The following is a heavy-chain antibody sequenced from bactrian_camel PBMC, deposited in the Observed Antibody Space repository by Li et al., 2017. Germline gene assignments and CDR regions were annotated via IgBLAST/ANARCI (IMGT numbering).Heavy chain of an antibody. D-gene: IGHD2*01. CDR1: GHYYSSDC. CDR2: LASDGST. J-gene: IGHJ7*01. Sequence: HVQLVESGGGSVQAGGSLTLSCSSPGHYYSSDCMGWFRQVPGKEREGVVALASDGSTWYADSVKGRFTISKDDAKNTLYLQMDSLKPEDTAMYYCAADIGLSGGYCYRGVTGVYYSGMDYWGKGTQVTVS. V-gene: IGHV3S55*01.